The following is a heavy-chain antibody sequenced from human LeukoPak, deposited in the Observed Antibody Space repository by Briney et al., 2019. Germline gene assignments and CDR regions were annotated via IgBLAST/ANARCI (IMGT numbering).Heavy chain of an antibody. V-gene: IGHV1-69*05. CDR3: ARDRYDFWSGPYYFDY. CDR2: IIPIFGTA. D-gene: IGHD3-3*01. CDR1: GGTFSSYA. Sequence: GASVKVSCKASGGTFSSYAISWVRQAPGQGLEWMRRIIPIFGTANYAQKFQGRVTITTDESTSTAYMELSSLRSEDTAVYYCARDRYDFWSGPYYFDYWGQGTLVTVSS. J-gene: IGHJ4*02.